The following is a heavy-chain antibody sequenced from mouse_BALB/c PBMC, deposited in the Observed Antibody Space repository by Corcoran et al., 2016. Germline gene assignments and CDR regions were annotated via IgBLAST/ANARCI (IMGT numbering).Heavy chain of an antibody. D-gene: IGHD2-4*01. J-gene: IGHJ4*01. CDR2: ISCYNGAT. Sequence: LVKPGASGKISCKASVYSFTVSYMHWVKQSHGKSLEWIGYISCYNGATSYNQKFKGKATFTVDTSSSTAYMQFNSLTSEDSAVYYCARDLMINYAMDYWGQGTSVTVSS. CDR1: VYSFTVSY. V-gene: IGHV1S34*01. CDR3: ARDLMINYAMDY.